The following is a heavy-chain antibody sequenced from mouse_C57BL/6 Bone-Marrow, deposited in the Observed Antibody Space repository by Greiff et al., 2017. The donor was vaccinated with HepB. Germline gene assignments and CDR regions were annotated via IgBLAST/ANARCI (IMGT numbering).Heavy chain of an antibody. CDR2: INPNNGGT. D-gene: IGHD1-1*01. Sequence: EVKLQQSGPELVKPGASVKMSCKASGYTFTDYNMHWVKQSHGKSLEWIGYINPNNGGTSYNQKFKGKATLTVNKSSSTAYMELRSLTSEDSAVYYCARGIITTVVGAMDYWGQGTSVTVSS. CDR3: ARGIITTVVGAMDY. J-gene: IGHJ4*01. CDR1: GYTFTDYN. V-gene: IGHV1-22*01.